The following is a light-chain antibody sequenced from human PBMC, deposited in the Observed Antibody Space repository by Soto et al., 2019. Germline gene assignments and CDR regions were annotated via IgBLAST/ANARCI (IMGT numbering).Light chain of an antibody. Sequence: QSALTQPASVSGSPGQSTTISCTGTSSDIGAYNFVSWYQQHPGKAPKLMLYDVNIRPSGVSNRFSGSKSGNTASLTISGLQAEDEDDYYCTSWTTSTTMIFGGGTKVTVL. V-gene: IGLV2-14*03. CDR2: DVN. CDR3: TSWTTSTTMI. J-gene: IGLJ2*01. CDR1: SSDIGAYNF.